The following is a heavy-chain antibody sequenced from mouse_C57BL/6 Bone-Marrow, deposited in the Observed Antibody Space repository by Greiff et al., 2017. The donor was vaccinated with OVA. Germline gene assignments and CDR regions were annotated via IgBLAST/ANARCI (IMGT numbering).Heavy chain of an antibody. Sequence: QLQLKQPGAELVMPGASVKLSCKASGYTFTSYWMHWVKQRPGQGLEWIGEIDPSDSYTNYNQKFKGKSTLTVDKSSSTAYMQLSSLTSEDSAVYYCARDYYGNYLDYWGQGTTLTVSS. CDR2: IDPSDSYT. V-gene: IGHV1-69*01. CDR1: GYTFTSYW. J-gene: IGHJ2*01. CDR3: ARDYYGNYLDY. D-gene: IGHD2-1*01.